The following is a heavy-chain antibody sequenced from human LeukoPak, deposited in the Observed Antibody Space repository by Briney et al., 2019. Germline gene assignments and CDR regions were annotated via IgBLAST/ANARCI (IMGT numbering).Heavy chain of an antibody. CDR2: IYYSGST. V-gene: IGHV4-59*08. CDR1: GGSISSYY. Sequence: SETLSLTCTVSGGSISSYYWSWIRQPPGKGLEWIGYIYYSGSTNYNPSLKSRVTISVDTSKNQFSLKLSSVTAADTAVYYCARGAAAGTRLNAFDIWGQGTMVTVSS. CDR3: ARGAAAGTRLNAFDI. J-gene: IGHJ3*02. D-gene: IGHD6-13*01.